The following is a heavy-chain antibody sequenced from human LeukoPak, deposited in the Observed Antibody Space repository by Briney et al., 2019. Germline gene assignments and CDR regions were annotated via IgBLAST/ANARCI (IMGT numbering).Heavy chain of an antibody. CDR2: ISGSGGST. D-gene: IGHD3-9*01. V-gene: IGHV3-23*01. J-gene: IGHJ4*02. CDR3: AKRSGYYDILTGHFDY. Sequence: GGSLRLSCVASGFTFSSYAMSWVRQAPGKGLEWVSAISGSGGSTYYADSVKGRFTISRDISKNTLYLQMNSLRAEDTAVYYCAKRSGYYDILTGHFDYWGQGTLVTVSS. CDR1: GFTFSSYA.